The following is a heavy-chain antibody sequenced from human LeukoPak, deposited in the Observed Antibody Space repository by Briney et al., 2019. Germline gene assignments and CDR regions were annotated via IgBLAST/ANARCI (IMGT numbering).Heavy chain of an antibody. Sequence: QPGGSLRLSCTASGFTFSKYWVHWVRQAPGKGLVWVSRINGDGSTSVYADSVKGRFTISRDNAKNTVYLQMNSLRAEDTAVYYCARGTFGDYWGQGTLVTVSS. V-gene: IGHV3-74*01. J-gene: IGHJ4*02. CDR2: INGDGSTS. CDR1: GFTFSKYW. D-gene: IGHD3-10*01. CDR3: ARGTFGDY.